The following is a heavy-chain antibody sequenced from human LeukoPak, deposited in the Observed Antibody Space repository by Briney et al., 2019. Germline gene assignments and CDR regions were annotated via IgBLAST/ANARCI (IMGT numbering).Heavy chain of an antibody. V-gene: IGHV4-61*01. CDR3: ARTYYYDSSGYYTRASDAFDI. Sequence: SQTLSLTCTVSGGSISSGSYYWSWIRQPPGKGLEWIGYIYYSGSTNYNPSLKSRVTISVDTSKNQFSLKLSSVTAADTAVYYCARTYYYDSSGYYTRASDAFDIWGQGTMVTVSS. CDR1: GGSISSGSYY. CDR2: IYYSGST. J-gene: IGHJ3*02. D-gene: IGHD3-22*01.